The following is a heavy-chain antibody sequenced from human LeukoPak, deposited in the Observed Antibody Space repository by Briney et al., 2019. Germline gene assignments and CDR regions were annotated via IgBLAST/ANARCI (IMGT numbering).Heavy chain of an antibody. CDR2: ILPSGGIT. CDR1: GYTFTSYY. V-gene: IGHV1-46*01. CDR3: ASGLRYFDWLLDY. J-gene: IGHJ4*02. Sequence: GASVKVSCKASGYTFTSYYIHWVRQAPGQGLEWLGVILPSGGITTYAQRFQGRVTITADKSTSTAYMELSSLRSEDTAVYYCASGLRYFDWLLDYWGQGTLVTVSS. D-gene: IGHD3-9*01.